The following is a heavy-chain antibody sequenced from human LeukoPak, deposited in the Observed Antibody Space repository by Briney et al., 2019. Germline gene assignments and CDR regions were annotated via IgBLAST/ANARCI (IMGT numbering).Heavy chain of an antibody. CDR3: ARVNRMVPGYCSGGTCPGDY. J-gene: IGHJ4*02. V-gene: IGHV3-48*01. Sequence: TGGSLRLSCAASGFTFSIYGMSWVRQAPGKGLEWVAYFSSSSSNTYYADSVKGRFTISRDNAKNSLYLQMNSLRAEDTALYYCARVNRMVPGYCSGGTCPGDYWGQGTLVTVSS. D-gene: IGHD2-15*01. CDR1: GFTFSIYG. CDR2: FSSSSSNT.